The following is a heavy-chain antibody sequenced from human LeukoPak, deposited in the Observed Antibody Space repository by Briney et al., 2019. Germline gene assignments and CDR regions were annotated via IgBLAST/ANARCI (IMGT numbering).Heavy chain of an antibody. V-gene: IGHV1-2*02. CDR3: ARGRFYTSGSYYNRLDY. J-gene: IGHJ4*02. Sequence: ASVKVSCKASGYTFTGYYMHWVRQAPGQGLEWMGWMNPYSGGTNYAQKFQGRVTMTWDTSISTAYMELSRLRSDDTAIYYCARGRFYTSGSYYNRLDYWGQGTLVTVSS. CDR2: MNPYSGGT. D-gene: IGHD3-10*01. CDR1: GYTFTGYY.